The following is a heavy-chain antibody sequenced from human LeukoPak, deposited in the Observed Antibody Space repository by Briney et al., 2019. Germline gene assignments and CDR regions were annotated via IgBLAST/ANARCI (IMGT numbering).Heavy chain of an antibody. CDR3: ALCSGGSCYSFDY. CDR1: GYTFTGYY. J-gene: IGHJ4*02. CDR2: INPNSGGT. V-gene: IGHV1-2*02. D-gene: IGHD2-15*01. Sequence: APVKVSCKASGYTFTGYYIHWVRQAPGQGLEWMGWINPNSGGTNYAQKFQGRVTMTRDTSISTAYMELSRLSSDDTAVYYCALCSGGSCYSFDYWGQGTLVTVSS.